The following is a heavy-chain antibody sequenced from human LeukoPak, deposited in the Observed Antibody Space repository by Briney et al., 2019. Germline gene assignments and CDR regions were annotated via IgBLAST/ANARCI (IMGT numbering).Heavy chain of an antibody. CDR1: GYTFTSYG. J-gene: IGHJ4*02. Sequence: ASVKVSCKASGYTFTSYGISWVRQAPGQGLEWMGWISVYNGNTNYAQKFQGRVTITADKSTSTAYMELSSLRSEDTAVYYCARDKEGLYPLDYWGQGTLVTVSS. CDR3: ARDKEGLYPLDY. D-gene: IGHD2-8*01. CDR2: ISVYNGNT. V-gene: IGHV1-18*01.